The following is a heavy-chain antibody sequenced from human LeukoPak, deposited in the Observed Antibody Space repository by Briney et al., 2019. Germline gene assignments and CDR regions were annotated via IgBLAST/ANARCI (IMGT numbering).Heavy chain of an antibody. D-gene: IGHD6-13*01. CDR2: IYYSGST. CDR3: ARATKVPSSSWYPGLNYGMDV. Sequence: PSETLSLTCTVSGGSVSSGSYYWSWIRQPPGKGLEWIGYIYYSGSTNYNPSLKSRVTISVDTSKNQFSLKLSSVTAADTAVYYCARATKVPSSSWYPGLNYGMDVWGKGTTVTVSS. V-gene: IGHV4-61*01. CDR1: GGSVSSGSYY. J-gene: IGHJ6*04.